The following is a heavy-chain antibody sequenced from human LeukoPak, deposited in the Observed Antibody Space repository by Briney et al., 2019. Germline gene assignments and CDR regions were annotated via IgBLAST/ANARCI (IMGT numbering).Heavy chain of an antibody. D-gene: IGHD2-2*01. CDR3: ARGIYCSSTSCDGPSAEYFQD. Sequence: GGSLRLSCAPSGFTFCRYWMSWGRQAPGKGLEWVANIKYDGSEKNYVDSVTGRFTISRDNAKNSLSLQMNSLRAEDTAVYYCARGIYCSSTSCDGPSAEYFQDWGQGTLVTVSS. CDR2: IKYDGSEK. CDR1: GFTFCRYW. V-gene: IGHV3-7*04. J-gene: IGHJ1*01.